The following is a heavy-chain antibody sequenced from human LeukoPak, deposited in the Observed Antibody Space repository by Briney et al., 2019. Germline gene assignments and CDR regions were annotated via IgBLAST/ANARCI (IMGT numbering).Heavy chain of an antibody. D-gene: IGHD3-22*01. V-gene: IGHV3-30*18. CDR3: AKESSGYYYVGNWFDP. Sequence: GRSLRLSCAASGLTFSSYGMHWVRQAPGKGLEWVAVISYDGSNKYYADSVKGRFTISRDNSKNTLYLQMNSLRAEDTAVYYCAKESSGYYYVGNWFDPWGQGTLVTVSS. J-gene: IGHJ5*02. CDR1: GLTFSSYG. CDR2: ISYDGSNK.